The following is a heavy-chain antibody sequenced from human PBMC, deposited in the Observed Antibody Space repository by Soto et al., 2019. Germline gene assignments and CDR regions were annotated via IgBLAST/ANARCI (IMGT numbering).Heavy chain of an antibody. CDR1: GYTFTSYG. CDR3: ARDTVRFLEWLPYNWFDP. CDR2: ISAYNGNT. J-gene: IGHJ5*02. V-gene: IGHV1-18*01. D-gene: IGHD3-3*01. Sequence: QVQLVQSGAEVKKPGASVKVSCKASGYTFTSYGISWVRQAPGQGLEWMGWISAYNGNTNYAQKLQGRVTMTTDTSTSTAFMELRSLRSDDTAAFYCARDTVRFLEWLPYNWFDPWGQGTLVTVSS.